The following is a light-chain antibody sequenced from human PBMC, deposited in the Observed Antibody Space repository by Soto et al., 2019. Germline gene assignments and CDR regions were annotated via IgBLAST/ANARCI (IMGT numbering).Light chain of an antibody. CDR1: SSDVGGYNY. CDR2: EVT. V-gene: IGLV2-8*01. CDR3: SSYAGSNNVV. Sequence: QSAITQPPSASGSPGPSVTISCTGTSSDVGGYNYVSWYQQHPGKAPKLMIYEVTKRPSGVPGRFSGSKSGNTASLTVSGLQAEDEAEYYCSSYAGSNNVVFGGGTKLTVL. J-gene: IGLJ3*02.